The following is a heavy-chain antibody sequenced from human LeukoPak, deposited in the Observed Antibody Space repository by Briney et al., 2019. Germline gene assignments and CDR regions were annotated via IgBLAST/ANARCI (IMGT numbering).Heavy chain of an antibody. CDR1: GFTFSDYY. CDR2: ISSSGSTI. V-gene: IGHV3-11*04. D-gene: IGHD3-3*01. J-gene: IGHJ6*02. CDR3: ARVLPYDFWSGYKYGMDV. Sequence: GGSLRLSCAASGFTFSDYYMSWIRQAPGKGLEWVSYISSSGSTIYYADSVKGRFTISRDNAKNSLYLQMNSLRAEDTAVYYCARVLPYDFWSGYKYGMDVWGQGTTVTVSS.